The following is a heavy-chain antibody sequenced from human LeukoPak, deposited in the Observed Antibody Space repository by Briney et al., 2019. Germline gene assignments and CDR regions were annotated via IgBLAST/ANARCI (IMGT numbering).Heavy chain of an antibody. D-gene: IGHD3-10*01. CDR1: GFTFSDYY. Sequence: PGGSLRLSCAASGFTFSDYYMRGIRQAPGKGLEWVSYISGSGSYTNYADSVKGRFTISRGNPKNSLYLQMNSLRAEDTAVYYCARVLGQGSQVRGVLIPYYYDMDVWGQGTTVTVSS. CDR2: ISGSGSYT. J-gene: IGHJ6*02. CDR3: ARVLGQGSQVRGVLIPYYYDMDV. V-gene: IGHV3-11*05.